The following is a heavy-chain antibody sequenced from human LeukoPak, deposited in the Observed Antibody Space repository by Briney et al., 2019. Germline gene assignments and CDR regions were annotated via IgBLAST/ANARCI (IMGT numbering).Heavy chain of an antibody. CDR3: AKSRSSFYGDYPDAFDI. CDR2: ISYDGSNK. V-gene: IGHV3-30*18. J-gene: IGHJ3*02. D-gene: IGHD4-17*01. CDR1: GFTFSSYG. Sequence: GGSLRLSCAASGFTFSSYGMPWARQAPGKGLEWVAVISYDGSNKYYADSVKGRFTISRDNSKNTLYLQMNSLRAEDTAVYYCAKSRSSFYGDYPDAFDIWGQGTMVTVSS.